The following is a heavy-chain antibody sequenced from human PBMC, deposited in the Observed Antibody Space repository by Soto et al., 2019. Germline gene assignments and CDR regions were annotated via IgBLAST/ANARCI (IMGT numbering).Heavy chain of an antibody. D-gene: IGHD4-17*01. CDR1: GGSFSGYY. J-gene: IGHJ2*01. CDR2: INHSGST. Sequence: QVQLQQWGAGLLKPSETLSLTCAVYGGSFSGYYWSWIRQPPGKGLEWIGEINHSGSTNYNPSLKSRVTISVDTSKNQFSLKLSSVTAADTAVYYCARAIETNYDYGDYGWYFDLWGRGTLVTVSS. CDR3: ARAIETNYDYGDYGWYFDL. V-gene: IGHV4-34*01.